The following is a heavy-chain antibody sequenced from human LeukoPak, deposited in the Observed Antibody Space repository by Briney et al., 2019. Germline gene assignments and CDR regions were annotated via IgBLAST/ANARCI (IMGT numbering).Heavy chain of an antibody. D-gene: IGHD3-22*01. CDR1: GGSFSGYY. CDR3: ARGGFYDSSGYYYNASGY. CDR2: INHSGST. J-gene: IGHJ4*02. V-gene: IGHV4-34*01. Sequence: SETLSLTCAVYGGSFSGYYWSWIRQPPGKGLEWIGEINHSGSTNYNPSLKSRVTISVDTSKNQFSLKLSSVTAADTAVYYCARGGFYDSSGYYYNASGYWGQGTLVTVSS.